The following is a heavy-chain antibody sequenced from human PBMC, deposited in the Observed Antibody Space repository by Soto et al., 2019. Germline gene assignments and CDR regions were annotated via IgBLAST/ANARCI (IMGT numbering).Heavy chain of an antibody. Sequence: GGSLRLSCAASGFTFSTYAMAWVRQAPGKGLEWVSGVSASGLNTDYADSVKGRFTISRDNSKNTLYLQMNSLRAEDTAVYYCAKDLSPELLWFGELLGRYYYGMDVWGQGTTVTVSS. CDR3: AKDLSPELLWFGELLGRYYYGMDV. CDR2: VSASGLNT. CDR1: GFTFSTYA. J-gene: IGHJ6*02. D-gene: IGHD3-10*01. V-gene: IGHV3-23*01.